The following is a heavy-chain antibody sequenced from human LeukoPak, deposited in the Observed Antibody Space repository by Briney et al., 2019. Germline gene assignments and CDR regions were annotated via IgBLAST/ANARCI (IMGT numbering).Heavy chain of an antibody. CDR2: IYYSGST. Sequence: SETLSLTCTVSGGSISSYYWSWIRQPPGRGLEWIGYIYYSGSTNYNPSLKSRVTISVDTSKNQFSLKLSSVTAADTAVYYCARHALFGMDVWGQGTTVTVSS. V-gene: IGHV4-59*08. CDR3: ARHALFGMDV. J-gene: IGHJ6*02. CDR1: GGSISSYY.